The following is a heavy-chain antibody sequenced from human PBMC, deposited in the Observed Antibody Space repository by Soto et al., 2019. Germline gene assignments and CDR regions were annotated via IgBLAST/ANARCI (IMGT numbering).Heavy chain of an antibody. D-gene: IGHD4-17*01. CDR2: ISASGLST. J-gene: IGHJ4*02. V-gene: IGHV3-23*01. CDR1: GFTFNTYG. Sequence: PLGSLRLSSAASGFTFNTYGMAWVRQTPGRGLDWVSFISASGLSTYYADSVEGRFTMSRDNSKSTLYLQMNSLRADDTAVYFCAKGTLDDYRDYGFDYWGQGTQVTVSS. CDR3: AKGTLDDYRDYGFDY.